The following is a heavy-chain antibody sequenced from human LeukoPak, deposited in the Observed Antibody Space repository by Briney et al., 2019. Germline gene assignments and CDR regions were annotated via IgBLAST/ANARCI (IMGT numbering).Heavy chain of an antibody. Sequence: PGGSLRLSCAASGFTFSSYEMNWVRQAPGKGLEWVSYISSSGSTIYYADSVKGRFTISRDNAKNSLYLQMNSLRAEDTAVYYCAKDWASMVLDYWGQGTLVSVSS. J-gene: IGHJ4*02. CDR1: GFTFSSYE. CDR3: AKDWASMVLDY. CDR2: ISSSGSTI. D-gene: IGHD3-10*01. V-gene: IGHV3-48*03.